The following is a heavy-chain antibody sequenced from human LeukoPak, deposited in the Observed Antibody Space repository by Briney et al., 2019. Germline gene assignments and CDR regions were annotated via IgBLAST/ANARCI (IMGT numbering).Heavy chain of an antibody. D-gene: IGHD2-2*01. J-gene: IGHJ4*02. CDR1: GYTLTELS. V-gene: IGHV1-24*01. Sequence: ASVKVSCKVSGYTLTELSMHWVRQAPGKGLEWMGGFDPGDGETIYAQKFQGRVTMTEDTSTDTAYMELSSLRSEDTAVYYCATAVVPAARKDYWGQGTLVTVSS. CDR3: ATAVVPAARKDY. CDR2: FDPGDGET.